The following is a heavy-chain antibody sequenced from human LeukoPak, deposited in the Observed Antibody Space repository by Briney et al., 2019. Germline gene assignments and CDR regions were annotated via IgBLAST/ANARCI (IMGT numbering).Heavy chain of an antibody. D-gene: IGHD5-24*01. J-gene: IGHJ4*02. Sequence: SESLSLSCAVSGYSISSGYYWGWIRQPPGKGLEWIGEIHHSGSTNYSPSLKSRVTISVDTSKNQFSLKLSSVTAADTAVYYCARSRGWLQSHPLGYWGQGTLVAVSS. V-gene: IGHV4-38-2*01. CDR3: ARSRGWLQSHPLGY. CDR2: IHHSGST. CDR1: GYSISSGYY.